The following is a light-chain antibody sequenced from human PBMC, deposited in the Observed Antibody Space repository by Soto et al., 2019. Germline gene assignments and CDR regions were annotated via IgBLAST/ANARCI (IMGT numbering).Light chain of an antibody. CDR1: QSVSSSY. J-gene: IGKJ2*01. CDR2: GAS. Sequence: EIVLTQSPGTLSLSPGERATLSCRASQSVSSSYLAWYQQKPGQAPRLLIFGASARATGIPDRFSGSGSGTDFTLTISSLEPEDFAVYYCQHYGSSLYTFGQGTKLEIK. CDR3: QHYGSSLYT. V-gene: IGKV3-20*01.